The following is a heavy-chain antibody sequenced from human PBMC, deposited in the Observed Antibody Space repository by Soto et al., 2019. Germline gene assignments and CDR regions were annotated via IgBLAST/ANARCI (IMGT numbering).Heavy chain of an antibody. V-gene: IGHV4-59*01. CDR1: GGSISSYY. Sequence: SETLSLTCTVSGGSISSYYWSWIRQPPGKGLEWIGYIYYSGSTNYNPSLKSRVTISVDTSKNQFSLKLSSVTAADTAVYYCARVDYDFWSGYYYYFDYWGQGTLVTVSS. D-gene: IGHD3-3*01. J-gene: IGHJ4*02. CDR3: ARVDYDFWSGYYYYFDY. CDR2: IYYSGST.